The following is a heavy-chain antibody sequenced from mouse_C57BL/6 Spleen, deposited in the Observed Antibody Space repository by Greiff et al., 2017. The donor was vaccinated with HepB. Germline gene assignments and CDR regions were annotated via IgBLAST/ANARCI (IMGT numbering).Heavy chain of an antibody. CDR2: IRLKSDNYAT. Sequence: EVKLVESGGGLVQPGGSMKLSCVASGFTFSNYWMNWVRQSPEKGLEWVAQIRLKSDNYATHYAESVKGRFTISRDDSKSSVYLQMNNLRAEDTGIYYCTGPVAGDWFAYWGQGTLVTVSA. D-gene: IGHD1-1*01. J-gene: IGHJ3*01. CDR1: GFTFSNYW. V-gene: IGHV6-3*01. CDR3: TGPVAGDWFAY.